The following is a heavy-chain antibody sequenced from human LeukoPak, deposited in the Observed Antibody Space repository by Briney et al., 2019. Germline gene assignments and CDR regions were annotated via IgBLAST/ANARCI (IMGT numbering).Heavy chain of an antibody. V-gene: IGHV4-30-4*08. CDR1: GDSFSSANYY. Sequence: SQTLSLTCTVSGDSFSSANYYWTWVRQPPGKGLEWIGYVYYDGSTYYHPSLQSRLAISVDTSKNQFSLNLTSVTAADTAVYYCVRGLTGYSYFFDYWGQGALVTVSS. CDR2: VYYDGST. CDR3: VRGLTGYSYFFDY. J-gene: IGHJ4*02. D-gene: IGHD1-20*01.